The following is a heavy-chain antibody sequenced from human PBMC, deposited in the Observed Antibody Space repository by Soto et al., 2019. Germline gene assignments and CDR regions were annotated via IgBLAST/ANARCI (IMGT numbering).Heavy chain of an antibody. CDR3: ARGHPRLSGYDLHGRDY. D-gene: IGHD5-12*01. Sequence: QVQLVQSGAEVKKPGASVKVSCKASGYTFTSYDINWVRQATGQGLEWMGWMNPNSGNTGYAQKFQGRVTMTRNTSISTAYMELSSLRSEDTAVYYCARGHPRLSGYDLHGRDYWGQGTLVTVSS. V-gene: IGHV1-8*01. CDR1: GYTFTSYD. CDR2: MNPNSGNT. J-gene: IGHJ4*02.